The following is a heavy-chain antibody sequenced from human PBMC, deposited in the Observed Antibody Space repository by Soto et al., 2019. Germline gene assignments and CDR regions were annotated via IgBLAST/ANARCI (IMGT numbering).Heavy chain of an antibody. D-gene: IGHD3-10*01. CDR1: GFTFSDHY. V-gene: IGHV3-72*01. J-gene: IGHJ4*02. CDR2: SKNKADSYTT. CDR3: TVWGSGNDFGAA. Sequence: EVQLVESGGGLVQPGGSLRLSCAASGFTFSDHYMDWVRQAPGKGLEWGGRSKNKADSYTTEYAASVKGRFTISRDGSKNSLFLQMTSLKTEDTAVYYCTVWGSGNDFGAAWGQGILVTVSS.